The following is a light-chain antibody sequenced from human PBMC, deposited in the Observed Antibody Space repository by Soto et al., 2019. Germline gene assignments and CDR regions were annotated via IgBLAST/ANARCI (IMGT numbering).Light chain of an antibody. CDR3: SSYRSITTSYV. J-gene: IGLJ1*01. Sequence: QSVLTQPASVSGSPGQSITISCTGTSNDIGGYNFVSWYQQHPGKAPKLIIYDVSDRPSGVSNRFSGSKSGNTASLTISGLQAEDEADYCCSSYRSITTSYVFGTGTKLTVL. CDR1: SNDIGGYNF. CDR2: DVS. V-gene: IGLV2-14*01.